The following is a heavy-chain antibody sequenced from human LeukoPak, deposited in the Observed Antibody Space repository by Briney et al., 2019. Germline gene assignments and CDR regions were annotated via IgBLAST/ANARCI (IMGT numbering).Heavy chain of an antibody. CDR3: ARLAPSVSGVDY. V-gene: IGHV4-59*08. J-gene: IGHJ4*02. D-gene: IGHD3-10*01. CDR2: IYYSGST. CDR1: GGSISSYY. Sequence: PSGTLSLTCTVSGGSISSYYWSWIRQPPGKGLEWIGYIYYSGSTNYNPSLKSRVTISVDTSKNQFSLKLSSVTAADTAVYYCARLAPSVSGVDYWGQGTLVTVSS.